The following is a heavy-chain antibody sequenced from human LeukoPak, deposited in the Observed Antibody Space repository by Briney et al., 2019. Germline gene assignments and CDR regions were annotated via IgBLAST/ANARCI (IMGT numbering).Heavy chain of an antibody. CDR1: GASVSSGSYY. CDR2: MYYSGST. J-gene: IGHJ4*02. CDR3: AWTGIVGATNIDC. Sequence: SETLSLTCNVSGASVSSGSYYWSWIRQPPGKGLEWIGYMYYSGSTNYNPSLKSRVTISVDKSKNQFSLKLSSVTAADTAVYYCAWTGIVGATNIDCWGQGTLVTVSS. V-gene: IGHV4-61*01. D-gene: IGHD1-26*01.